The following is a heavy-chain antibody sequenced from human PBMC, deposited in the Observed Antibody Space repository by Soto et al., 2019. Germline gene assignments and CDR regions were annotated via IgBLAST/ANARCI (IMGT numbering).Heavy chain of an antibody. CDR1: GFTFSSYA. J-gene: IGHJ1*01. CDR3: AKISTYGDYFPGAEYFQH. D-gene: IGHD4-17*01. Sequence: GGSLRLSCAASGFTFSSYAMSWVRQAPGKGLEWVSAISGSGGSTYYADSVKGRFTISRDNSKNTLYLQMNSLRAEDTAVYYCAKISTYGDYFPGAEYFQHWGQGTLVTVSS. CDR2: ISGSGGST. V-gene: IGHV3-23*01.